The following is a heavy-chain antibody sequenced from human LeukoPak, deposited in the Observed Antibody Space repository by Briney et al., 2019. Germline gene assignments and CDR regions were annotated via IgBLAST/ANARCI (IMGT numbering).Heavy chain of an antibody. J-gene: IGHJ4*02. CDR1: GFTLGSHD. D-gene: IGHD5-18*01. V-gene: IGHV3-13*01. Sequence: GGSLRLSCTASGFTLGSHDMHWVRQIPGQGLEWVAAVSSGFHAFFADSVQGRFTVSREDARSSLYLQMNSLRAGDTAVYYCVREARGYHYTYFDYWGQGTLVTVSS. CDR2: VSSGFHA. CDR3: VREARGYHYTYFDY.